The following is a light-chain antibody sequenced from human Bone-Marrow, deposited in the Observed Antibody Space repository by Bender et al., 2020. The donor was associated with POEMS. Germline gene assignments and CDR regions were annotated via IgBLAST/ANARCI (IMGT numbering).Light chain of an antibody. J-gene: IGLJ3*02. CDR3: CSYAGSSTPSV. CDR2: EVS. CDR1: SSDVGSFDF. Sequence: QSALTQPASVSGSPGQSITISCTETSSDVGSFDFVSWYQQHPGKAPKLMIYEVSKRPSGVSNRFSGSKSGNTASLTISGLKAEDEADYYCCSYAGSSTPSVFGGGTKLTVL. V-gene: IGLV2-23*02.